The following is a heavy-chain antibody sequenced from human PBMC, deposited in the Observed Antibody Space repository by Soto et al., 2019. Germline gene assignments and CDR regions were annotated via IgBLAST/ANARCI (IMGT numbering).Heavy chain of an antibody. CDR1: GFTFGDYA. CDR3: TRDKDSGSYLNWFDP. D-gene: IGHD1-26*01. V-gene: IGHV3-49*03. Sequence: PGGSLRLSCTASGFTFGDYAMSWFRQAPGKGLEWVGFIRSKAYGGTTEYAASVKGRFTISRDDSKSIAYLQMNSLKTEDTAVYYCTRDKDSGSYLNWFDPWGQGTLVTVSS. CDR2: IRSKAYGGTT. J-gene: IGHJ5*02.